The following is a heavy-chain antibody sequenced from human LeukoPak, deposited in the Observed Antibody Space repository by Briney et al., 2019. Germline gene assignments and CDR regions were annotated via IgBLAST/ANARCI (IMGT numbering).Heavy chain of an antibody. CDR3: ARGYCSSTSCYHWFDP. Sequence: VASVKVSCKASGYTFTGYYMHWVRQAPGQGLEWMGWINPNSGGTNYAQKFQGSVTMTRDTSISTAYMELSRLRSDDTAVYYCARGYCSSTSCYHWFDPWGQGTLVTVSS. V-gene: IGHV1-2*02. D-gene: IGHD2-2*01. CDR1: GYTFTGYY. J-gene: IGHJ5*02. CDR2: INPNSGGT.